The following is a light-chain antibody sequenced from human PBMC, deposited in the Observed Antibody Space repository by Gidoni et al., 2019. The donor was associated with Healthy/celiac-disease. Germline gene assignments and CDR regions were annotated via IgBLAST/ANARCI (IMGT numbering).Light chain of an antibody. J-gene: IGLJ3*02. Sequence: QSVLTQPPSASGTPGQRVTISCSGSSSNIGSNYVYWYQQLPGTAPKLLIYRNNQRPSGVPDRFSGPKSGTSASLAISGLRSEDEADYYCAAWDDSLSANWVFGGGTKLTVL. CDR1: SSNIGSNY. CDR2: RNN. V-gene: IGLV1-47*01. CDR3: AAWDDSLSANWV.